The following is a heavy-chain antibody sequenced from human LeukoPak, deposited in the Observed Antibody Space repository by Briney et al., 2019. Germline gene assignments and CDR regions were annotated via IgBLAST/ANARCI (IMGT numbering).Heavy chain of an antibody. J-gene: IGHJ2*01. CDR1: GGTFSSYA. CDR3: ARVGIAAPSGRYFDL. V-gene: IGHV1-69*04. Sequence: SVKVSCKASGGTFSSYAISWVRQAPGQGLEWMGRIIPILGIANYAQKLQGRVTITADKSTSTAYMELSSLRSEDTAVYYCARVGIAAPSGRYFDLWGRGTLVTVSS. CDR2: IIPILGIA. D-gene: IGHD6-13*01.